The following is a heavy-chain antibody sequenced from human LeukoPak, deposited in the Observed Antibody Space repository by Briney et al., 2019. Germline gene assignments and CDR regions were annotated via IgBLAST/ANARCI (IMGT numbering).Heavy chain of an antibody. V-gene: IGHV4-34*01. CDR1: GGSFSGYY. CDR3: ARGFTITFRGVIVADAFDI. D-gene: IGHD3-16*02. J-gene: IGHJ3*02. Sequence: SETLSLTCAVYGGSFSGYYWSWVRQPPGKGLEWIGQINHGVSTNYNPSLKGRVTISVDTSKNQYSLKLSSVTAADTAVYYCARGFTITFRGVIVADAFDIWGQGTIVTVSS. CDR2: INHGVST.